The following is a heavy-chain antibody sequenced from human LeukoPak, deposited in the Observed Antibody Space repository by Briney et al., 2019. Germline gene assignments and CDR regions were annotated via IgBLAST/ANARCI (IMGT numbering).Heavy chain of an antibody. V-gene: IGHV3-53*01. J-gene: IGHJ4*02. Sequence: GGSLRLSCAASGFTVSSNYMSWVRQAPGKGLEWVSVIYSGGTTYYADSVKGGFTISRDNSKNTLYLQMNSLRAEDTAVYYCARAAGGHYYDSSGYLNYWGQGTLVTLSS. D-gene: IGHD3-22*01. CDR1: GFTVSSNY. CDR3: ARAAGGHYYDSSGYLNY. CDR2: IYSGGTT.